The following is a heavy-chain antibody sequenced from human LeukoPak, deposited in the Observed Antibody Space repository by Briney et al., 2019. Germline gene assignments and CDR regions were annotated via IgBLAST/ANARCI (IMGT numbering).Heavy chain of an antibody. CDR1: GDSVSCNSAA. J-gene: IGHJ4*02. CDR2: TYYRSKWYN. Sequence: SQTLSLTCAISGDSVSCNSAAWNWIRQSPSRGLKWLGRTYYRSKWYNDYAVSVKSRITINPDTSKNQFSLRLNSVTPEDTAVYYCARGSGKIVGATTPFDYWGQGTLVTVSS. V-gene: IGHV6-1*01. CDR3: ARGSGKIVGATTPFDY. D-gene: IGHD1-26*01.